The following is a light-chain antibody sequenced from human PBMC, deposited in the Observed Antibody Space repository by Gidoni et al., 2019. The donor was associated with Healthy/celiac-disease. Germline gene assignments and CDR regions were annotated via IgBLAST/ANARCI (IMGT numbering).Light chain of an antibody. CDR3: QQSYSTPLT. CDR1: QSISSY. V-gene: IGKV1-39*01. Sequence: DIQMTQSPSSLSASAGDRVTITCRASQSISSYLNWYQQKPGKAPKLLIYAASSLQSGVPSRFSGSGPGTDFTLTISSLQPEDFATYYCQQSYSTPLTFGGGTKVEIK. CDR2: AAS. J-gene: IGKJ4*01.